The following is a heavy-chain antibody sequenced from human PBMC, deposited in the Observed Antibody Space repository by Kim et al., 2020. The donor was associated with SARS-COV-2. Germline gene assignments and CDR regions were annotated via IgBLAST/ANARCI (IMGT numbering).Heavy chain of an antibody. J-gene: IGHJ6*02. CDR3: ARDWYDYDILTGYYGEYYYYGMDV. CDR2: ISYDGSNK. D-gene: IGHD3-9*01. V-gene: IGHV3-33*05. CDR1: GFTFSSYG. Sequence: GGSLRLSCAASGFTFSSYGMHWVCQAPGKGLEWVAVISYDGSNKYYADSVKGRFTISRDNSKNTLYLQMNSLRAEDTAVYYCARDWYDYDILTGYYGEYYYYGMDVWGQGTTVTVSS.